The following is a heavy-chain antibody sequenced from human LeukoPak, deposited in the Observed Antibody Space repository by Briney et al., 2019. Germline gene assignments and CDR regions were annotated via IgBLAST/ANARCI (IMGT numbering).Heavy chain of an antibody. J-gene: IGHJ4*02. D-gene: IGHD7-27*01. Sequence: ASVTVSCKASGYTFTSYDFKWVRQATGQRPEWMGWMSPNSGDTGYAQKFQDRVTMTRNTSISTAYMELSSLRSDDTAVYYCARGPPNWGYDYWGPGTLVTVSS. V-gene: IGHV1-8*01. CDR2: MSPNSGDT. CDR3: ARGPPNWGYDY. CDR1: GYTFTSYD.